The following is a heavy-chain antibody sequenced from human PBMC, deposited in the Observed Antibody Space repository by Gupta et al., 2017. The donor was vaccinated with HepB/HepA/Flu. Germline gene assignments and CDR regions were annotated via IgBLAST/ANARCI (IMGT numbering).Heavy chain of an antibody. D-gene: IGHD3-10*01. J-gene: IGHJ4*02. CDR1: GFTFSSYS. CDR2: ISSSSSYI. V-gene: IGHV3-21*01. Sequence: EVQLVESGGGLVKPGGSLRLSCAASGFTFSSYSMNWVRQAPGKGLEWVSSISSSSSYIYYADSVKGRFTISRDNAKNSLYLQMNSLRAEDTAVYYCARAGLLWFGELPDWGQGTLVTVSS. CDR3: ARAGLLWFGELPD.